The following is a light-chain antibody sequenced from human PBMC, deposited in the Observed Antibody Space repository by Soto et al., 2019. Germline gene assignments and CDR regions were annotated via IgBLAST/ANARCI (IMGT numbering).Light chain of an antibody. CDR1: QSISSW. Sequence: GARVTITCRASQSISSWLAWYQQKPGKAPKLLIYKASTLQSGVPSSFSGRGSGTEFTLTIGSLQPDDFATYYCQQYDNYPLTFGGGTRVEIK. CDR2: KAS. CDR3: QQYDNYPLT. V-gene: IGKV1-5*03. J-gene: IGKJ4*01.